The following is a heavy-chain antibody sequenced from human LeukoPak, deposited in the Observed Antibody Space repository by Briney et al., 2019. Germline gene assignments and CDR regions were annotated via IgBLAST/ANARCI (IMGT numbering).Heavy chain of an antibody. J-gene: IGHJ5*02. Sequence: GGSLRLSCAASGFTFSSYWMTWVRQAPGKGLEWVANIKQDGSEKYYVDSVKGRFTISRDNAKNSLYLQMNSLGAEDTAVYYCARDRTYYYESSGPWGQGTLVTVSS. CDR2: IKQDGSEK. CDR3: ARDRTYYYESSGP. V-gene: IGHV3-7*01. CDR1: GFTFSSYW. D-gene: IGHD3-22*01.